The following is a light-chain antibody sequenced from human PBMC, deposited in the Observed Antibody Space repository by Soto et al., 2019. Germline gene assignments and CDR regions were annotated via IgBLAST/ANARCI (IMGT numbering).Light chain of an antibody. CDR1: QSISRN. V-gene: IGKV1-39*01. Sequence: DILMTQSPSSLSASVGDRVTITCRASQSISRNLNWYQQRPGRAPKLLIHTTSNLQSGVPSRFSGSGSGTDFALTISSLEPEDFATYYCQQSHSRWTFGQGTKV. CDR2: TTS. J-gene: IGKJ1*01. CDR3: QQSHSRWT.